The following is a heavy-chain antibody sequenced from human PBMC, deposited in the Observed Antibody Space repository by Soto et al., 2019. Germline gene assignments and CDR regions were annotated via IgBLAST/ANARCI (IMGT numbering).Heavy chain of an antibody. CDR1: GGSISSNY. J-gene: IGHJ4*02. V-gene: IGHV4-59*08. CDR3: ADLDIVPATYAGFDY. Sequence: SETLSLTCTVSGGSISSNYWSWIRQPPGKGLEWIGYIYYSGSTNYNPSLKSRVTISVDTSKNQFSLKLSSVTAADTAVYYCADLDIVPATYAGFDYWGQGTLVTVSS. CDR2: IYYSGST. D-gene: IGHD3-9*01.